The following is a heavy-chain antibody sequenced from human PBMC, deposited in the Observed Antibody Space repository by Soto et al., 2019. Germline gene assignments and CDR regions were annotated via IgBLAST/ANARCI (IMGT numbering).Heavy chain of an antibody. CDR1: GYTFTGYY. D-gene: IGHD5-12*01. CDR3: ASRWLQLFPGAFDI. V-gene: IGHV1-2*04. Sequence: ASVKVSCKASGYTFTGYYMHWVRQAPGQGLEWMGWINPNSGGTNYAQKFQGWVTMTRDMSTSTAYMELSSLRSEDTAVYYCASRWLQLFPGAFDIWGQGTMVTVSS. CDR2: INPNSGGT. J-gene: IGHJ3*02.